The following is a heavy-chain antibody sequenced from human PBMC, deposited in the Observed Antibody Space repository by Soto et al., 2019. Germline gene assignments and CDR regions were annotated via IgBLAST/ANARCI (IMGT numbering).Heavy chain of an antibody. CDR1: GFTFSSYA. CDR2: ISYDGSNK. D-gene: IGHD6-6*01. V-gene: IGHV3-30-3*01. CDR3: ARGHLSSIAAPFDY. J-gene: IGHJ4*02. Sequence: QVQLVESGGGVVQPGRSLRLSCAASGFTFSSYAMHWVRQAPGKGLEWVAVISYDGSNKYYADSVKGRFTISRDNSKNALYLQMNRLRAEDTAVYYCARGHLSSIAAPFDYWGQGTLVTVSS.